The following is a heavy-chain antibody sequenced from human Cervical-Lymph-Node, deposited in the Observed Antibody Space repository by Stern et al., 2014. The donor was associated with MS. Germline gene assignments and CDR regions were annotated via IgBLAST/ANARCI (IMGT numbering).Heavy chain of an antibody. CDR2: IYAGDSDT. Sequence: EVQLGESGAEAKKPGESLKISCKGSGYSFTANWIAWVRQMPGKGLEWMGIIYAGDSDTRYSPSFQGQVTISADKSISTAYLQWSSLKASDTAMYYCARDYGDYAFDYWGQGTLVTVSS. CDR1: GYSFTANW. CDR3: ARDYGDYAFDY. J-gene: IGHJ4*02. D-gene: IGHD4-17*01. V-gene: IGHV5-51*01.